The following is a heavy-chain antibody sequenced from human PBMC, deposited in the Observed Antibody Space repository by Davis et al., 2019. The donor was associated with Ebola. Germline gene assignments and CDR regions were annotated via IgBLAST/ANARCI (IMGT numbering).Heavy chain of an antibody. CDR2: IWYDGSNK. CDR3: AKADPWAVAGTEAYYYYGMDV. D-gene: IGHD6-19*01. Sequence: PGGSLRLSCAASGFTFSSYGMHWVRQAPGKGLEWVAVIWYDGSNKYYADSVKGRFTISRDNSKNTLYLQMNSLRAEDTAVYYCAKADPWAVAGTEAYYYYGMDVWGQGTTVTVSS. V-gene: IGHV3-33*06. J-gene: IGHJ6*02. CDR1: GFTFSSYG.